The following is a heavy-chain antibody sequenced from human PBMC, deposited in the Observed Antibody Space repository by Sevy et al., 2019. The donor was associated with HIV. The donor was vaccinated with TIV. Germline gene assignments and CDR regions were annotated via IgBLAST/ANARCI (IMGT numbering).Heavy chain of an antibody. CDR3: ARGNKLRSTVTLNSKFDY. CDR1: GFTFSSYG. J-gene: IGHJ4*02. CDR2: IWVGGSNK. V-gene: IGHV3-33*01. D-gene: IGHD4-17*01. Sequence: GGSLRLSCAASGFTFSSYGMHWVRQAPGKGLEWVAVIWVGGSNKYYADSVKGRFTISRDNSKNKLYLQMNSLRAEDTDVYYCARGNKLRSTVTLNSKFDYWGQGTLVTVSS.